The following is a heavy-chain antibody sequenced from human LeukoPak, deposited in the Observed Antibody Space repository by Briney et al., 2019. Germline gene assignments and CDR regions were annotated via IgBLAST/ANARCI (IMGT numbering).Heavy chain of an antibody. J-gene: IGHJ4*02. D-gene: IGHD7-27*01. V-gene: IGHV1-8*01. Sequence: ASVKVSCKASGYTFTSYDFNWVRKATGQGLEWMGWMNPNSGNTGYAQKFQGRVTMTSDSSISTAYMELSSLRSEDTAIYYCVRTPPNWGFDYWGQGTLVTVSS. CDR2: MNPNSGNT. CDR3: VRTPPNWGFDY. CDR1: GYTFTSYD.